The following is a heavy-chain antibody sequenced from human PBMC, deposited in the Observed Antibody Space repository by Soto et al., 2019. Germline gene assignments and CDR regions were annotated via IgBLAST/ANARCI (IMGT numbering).Heavy chain of an antibody. D-gene: IGHD5-18*01. CDR2: IRPYNGNT. Sequence: QVQLVQSGAEMKKPGASVKVSCKASGYTFTSYGISWVRQAPGQGLEWMGWIRPYNGNTNYAQKLQGRVTMTTDTSASTAYMELSSLRSEDTAVYFCASGIQLWLRRINNGYSGWGQGTLVTVSS. J-gene: IGHJ4*02. V-gene: IGHV1-18*01. CDR1: GYTFTSYG. CDR3: ASGIQLWLRRINNGYSG.